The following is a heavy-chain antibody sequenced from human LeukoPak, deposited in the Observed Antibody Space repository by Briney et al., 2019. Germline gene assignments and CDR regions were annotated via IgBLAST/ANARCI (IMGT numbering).Heavy chain of an antibody. CDR3: ARHNTQKYVADY. V-gene: IGHV4-61*08. CDR1: GGSISSGGYY. CDR2: VSYSGST. J-gene: IGHJ4*02. D-gene: IGHD2-2*01. Sequence: PSQTLSLTCTVSGGSISSGGYYWSWIRQPPGKGLEWIGYVSYSGSTNYNPSLKSRVTISVDTSKNQFSLKLSSVTAADTAMYCCARHNTQKYVADYWGQGTLVTVSS.